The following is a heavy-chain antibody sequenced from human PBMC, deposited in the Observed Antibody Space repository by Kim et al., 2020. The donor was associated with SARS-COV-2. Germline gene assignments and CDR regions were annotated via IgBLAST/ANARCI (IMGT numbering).Heavy chain of an antibody. D-gene: IGHD7-27*01. CDR2: LDYTGSM. V-gene: IGHV4-39*01. Sequence: SETLSLTCTVFGDSISGGSDYWGWIRQPPGKGLEWIGNLDYTGSMYYNPSLKSRINMSVDTSKNQFSLKLRSVTASDTAVYYCARPARGLGGGSRFDPWGQGTLAT. CDR3: ARPARGLGGGSRFDP. J-gene: IGHJ5*02. CDR1: GDSISGGSDY.